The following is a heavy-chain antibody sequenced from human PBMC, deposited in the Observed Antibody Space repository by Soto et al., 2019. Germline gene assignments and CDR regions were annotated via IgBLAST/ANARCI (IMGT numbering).Heavy chain of an antibody. D-gene: IGHD6-19*01. Sequence: ASAKVSCKASGYTFTSYGISWVRQAPGQGLEWMGWISAYNGNTNYAQKLQGRVTMTTDTSTSTAYMELRSLRSDDTAVYYCARGDIAVAGTGGCYFDYWGQGTLVTVSS. V-gene: IGHV1-18*01. CDR2: ISAYNGNT. CDR1: GYTFTSYG. J-gene: IGHJ4*02. CDR3: ARGDIAVAGTGGCYFDY.